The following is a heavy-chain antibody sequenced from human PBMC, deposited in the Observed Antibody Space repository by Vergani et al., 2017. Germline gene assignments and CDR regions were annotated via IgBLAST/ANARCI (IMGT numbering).Heavy chain of an antibody. V-gene: IGHV1-46*01. Sequence: QVQLVQSGAEVKKPGASVKVSCKASGSTFTSYYMHWVRQAPGQGLEWMGIINPSGGSTSYAQKFQGRVTMTRDTSTSTVYMELSSLRSEDTAVYYCAREEYARHKTRGLARNKYGMDVWGQGTTVTVSS. CDR3: AREEYARHKTRGLARNKYGMDV. CDR1: GSTFTSYY. CDR2: INPSGGST. D-gene: IGHD6-6*01. J-gene: IGHJ6*02.